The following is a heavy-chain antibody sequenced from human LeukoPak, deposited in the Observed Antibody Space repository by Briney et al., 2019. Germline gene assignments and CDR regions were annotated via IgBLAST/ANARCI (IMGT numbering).Heavy chain of an antibody. V-gene: IGHV4-39*01. J-gene: IGHJ4*02. CDR2: IYYSGST. CDR1: GGSISSSSYY. D-gene: IGHD1-26*01. CDR3: ARGVGATAFDY. Sequence: SETLSLTCTVSGGSISSSSYYWGWIRQPPGKGLEWIGSIYYSGSTYYNPSLKSRVTISVDTSKNQFSLKLSSVPAADTAVYYCARGVGATAFDYWGQGTLVTVSS.